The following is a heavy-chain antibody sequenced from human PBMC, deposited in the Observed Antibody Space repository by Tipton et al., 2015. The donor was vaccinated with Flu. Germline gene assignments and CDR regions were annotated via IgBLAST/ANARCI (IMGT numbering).Heavy chain of an antibody. Sequence: SLRLSCAASGFIFNNFWMHSVRQAPGKGLEWVATMNPDGSQKHYLASVRGRFTISRDNAKNSLYLQMSSLRAEGTAMYYCARGTEYYYDSSGNLYDYYGMDVWGQGSTVTVSS. J-gene: IGHJ6*02. CDR2: MNPDGSQK. V-gene: IGHV3-7*01. CDR1: GFIFNNFW. D-gene: IGHD3-22*01. CDR3: ARGTEYYYDSSGNLYDYYGMDV.